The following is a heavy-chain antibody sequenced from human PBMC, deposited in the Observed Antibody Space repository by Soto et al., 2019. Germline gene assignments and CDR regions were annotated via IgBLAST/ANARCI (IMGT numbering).Heavy chain of an antibody. CDR1: GFTFSNAW. V-gene: IGHV3-15*01. CDR2: IKSKTDGGTT. D-gene: IGHD3-10*01. J-gene: IGHJ4*02. Sequence: GGSLRLSCAASGFTFSNAWMSWVRQAPGKGLEWVGRIKSKTDGGTTDYAAPVKGRFTISRDDSKNTLYLQMNSLKTEDTAVYYCTTGPSRHTMVRGVITYYWGQGTLVTVSS. CDR3: TTGPSRHTMVRGVITYY.